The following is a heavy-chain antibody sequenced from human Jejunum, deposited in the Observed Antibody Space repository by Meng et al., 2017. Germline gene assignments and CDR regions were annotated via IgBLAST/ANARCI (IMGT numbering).Heavy chain of an antibody. D-gene: IGHD3-16*01. V-gene: IGHV4-61*08. CDR3: ARDYWGSLNY. J-gene: IGHJ4*02. CDR1: RGSVSSPDYQ. Sequence: VQQTESGPGLVRPSEPLSLNCTVSRGSVSSPDYQWGWIRQPPGKGLEWIGYAGANFQSGTNHNPSLKSRVTISLDTSKNQFSLKLTSVNAADTAVYYCARDYWGSLNYWGQGILVTVSS. CDR2: AGANFQSGT.